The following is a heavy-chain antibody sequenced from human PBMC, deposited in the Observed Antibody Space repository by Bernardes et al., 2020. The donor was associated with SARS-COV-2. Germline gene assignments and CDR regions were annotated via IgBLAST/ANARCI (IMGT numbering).Heavy chain of an antibody. D-gene: IGHD6-19*01. CDR3: AKIAVAGVRYFDC. CDR1: GFTFSSYS. V-gene: IGHV3-48*01. Sequence: GGSLRLSCAASGFTFSSYSMNWVRQAPGKGLEWVSYISSSSSTIYYADSVKGRFTISRDNAKNSLYLQMNSLRAEDTAVYYCAKIAVAGVRYFDCWGQGTLVTVSS. J-gene: IGHJ4*02. CDR2: ISSSSSTI.